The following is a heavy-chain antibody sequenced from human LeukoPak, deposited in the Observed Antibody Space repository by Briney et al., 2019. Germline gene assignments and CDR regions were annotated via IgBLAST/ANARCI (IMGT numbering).Heavy chain of an antibody. Sequence: GGSLRLSCAASGFTFSNYDFHWVRQAAGKGLEWVSAIGVVGDTYYSGSVKGRFTIPRESAKNSLCLQMNGLRDADTAVYYCAREYCSGGNCAGGFYFDLWGRGTPVTVSS. CDR2: IGVVGDT. J-gene: IGHJ2*01. CDR1: GFTFSNYD. V-gene: IGHV3-13*01. D-gene: IGHD2-15*01. CDR3: AREYCSGGNCAGGFYFDL.